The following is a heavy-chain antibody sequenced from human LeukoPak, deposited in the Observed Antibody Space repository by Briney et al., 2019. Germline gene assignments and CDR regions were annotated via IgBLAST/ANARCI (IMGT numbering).Heavy chain of an antibody. CDR1: GFTFSNYA. Sequence: GGSLRLSCAASGFTFSNYAMNWVRQAPGKGLEWVSLITGSGFSAYYADSVKGRFTISRDNSKNTVYVQMNSLRAEDTAVYYCASGITIFGVVSHFDYWGQGTLVTVSS. D-gene: IGHD3-3*01. CDR2: ITGSGFSA. V-gene: IGHV3-23*01. CDR3: ASGITIFGVVSHFDY. J-gene: IGHJ4*02.